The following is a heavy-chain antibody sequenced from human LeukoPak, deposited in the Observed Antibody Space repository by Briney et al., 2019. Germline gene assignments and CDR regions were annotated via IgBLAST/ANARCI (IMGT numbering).Heavy chain of an antibody. CDR3: VREAGPLD. Sequence: ASVKVSCKASGYTFTGYYIDWVRQAPGQAPEWVGWVNPNTGGTRYAQKFQGRVTMTRDTSITTAFMELRGLTFDDTAVFYCVREAGPLDWGQGTLVTVSS. CDR2: VNPNTGGT. CDR1: GYTFTGYY. V-gene: IGHV1-2*02. J-gene: IGHJ4*02.